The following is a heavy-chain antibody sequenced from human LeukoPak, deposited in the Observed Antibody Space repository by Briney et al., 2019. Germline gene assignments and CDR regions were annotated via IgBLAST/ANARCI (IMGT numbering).Heavy chain of an antibody. V-gene: IGHV5-51*01. CDR3: TRRQWTAYAIGDY. CDR2: IHPGDSET. J-gene: IGHJ4*02. Sequence: GESLKISCKGSGFSFTGYWIAWVRQMPGKGLEWMGIIHPGDSETRYNPAFQGQVTISADKSNTTAYLQWSSLKASDTAIYYCTRRQWTAYAIGDYWGQGTLVTVSS. CDR1: GFSFTGYW. D-gene: IGHD2-8*01.